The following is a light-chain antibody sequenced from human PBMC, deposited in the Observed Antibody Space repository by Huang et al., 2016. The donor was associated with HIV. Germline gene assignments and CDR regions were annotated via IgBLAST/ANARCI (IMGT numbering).Light chain of an antibody. CDR2: GAS. J-gene: IGKJ1*01. Sequence: ELVMTQSPATLSVSPGERATLSCRASQSVSSNLAWYQQKPGQAPRLLIYGASTRATGIPDRVSGSGSGTECTLTISSLQSEDFAVYYCHQYNNLPPWTFGQGTKVEIK. CDR1: QSVSSN. CDR3: HQYNNLPPWT. V-gene: IGKV3-15*01.